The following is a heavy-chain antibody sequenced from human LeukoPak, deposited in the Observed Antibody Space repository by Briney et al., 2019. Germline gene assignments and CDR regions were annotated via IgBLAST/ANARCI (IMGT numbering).Heavy chain of an antibody. D-gene: IGHD6-13*01. CDR2: ISYDGSNK. CDR1: GFTFSSYA. Sequence: PGGSLRLSCAASGFTFSSYAMHWVRQAPGKGLEWVAVISYDGSNKYYADSVKGRFTISRDNSKNTLYLQMNSLRAEDTAVYYCAVGPQQLLDYWGQGTLVTVSS. V-gene: IGHV3-30-3*01. J-gene: IGHJ4*02. CDR3: AVGPQQLLDY.